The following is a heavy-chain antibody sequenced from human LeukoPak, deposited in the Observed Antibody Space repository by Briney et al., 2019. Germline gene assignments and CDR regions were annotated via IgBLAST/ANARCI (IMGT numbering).Heavy chain of an antibody. Sequence: GGSLRLSCAASGFTFSSYSMNWVRQAPGKGLEWVANMNPDGSQQRYVDSVKGRFTISRDNAKNSVYLQMNGLRAEDTAVYYCAIWVTHQNFWGQGTLVTVSS. CDR2: MNPDGSQQ. J-gene: IGHJ4*02. CDR1: GFTFSSYS. D-gene: IGHD2-21*02. CDR3: AIWVTHQNF. V-gene: IGHV3-7*02.